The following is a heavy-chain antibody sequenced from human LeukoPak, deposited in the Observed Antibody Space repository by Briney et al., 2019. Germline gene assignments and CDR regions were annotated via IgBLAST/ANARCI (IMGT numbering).Heavy chain of an antibody. CDR1: GFTFSSYA. CDR2: ISSGGGST. D-gene: IGHD6-19*01. V-gene: IGHV3-23*01. CDR3: AKRGYSSVWYPHSLDY. Sequence: GGSLRLSCAASGFTFSSYAMSWVRQAPGKGLEWVSVISSGGGSTYYADSVKGRFTISRDNSQKTLYLQMNSLRAEDTAVYYCAKRGYSSVWYPHSLDYWGQGTLVTVSS. J-gene: IGHJ4*02.